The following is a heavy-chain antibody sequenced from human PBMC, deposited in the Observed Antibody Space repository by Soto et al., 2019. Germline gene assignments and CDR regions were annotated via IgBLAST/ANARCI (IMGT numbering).Heavy chain of an antibody. Sequence: EVQLVESGGGLVQPGGSLRLSCAASGFAFSSYWMHWVRQAPGKGLVWVSRINSDGSSTSYADSVKGRFTVSRDNAKNTLYLQMYGLRGDDTAVYYCSRDKTGATADYWGQGSLLTVSS. V-gene: IGHV3-74*01. CDR3: SRDKTGATADY. CDR2: INSDGSST. CDR1: GFAFSSYW. D-gene: IGHD1-26*01. J-gene: IGHJ4*02.